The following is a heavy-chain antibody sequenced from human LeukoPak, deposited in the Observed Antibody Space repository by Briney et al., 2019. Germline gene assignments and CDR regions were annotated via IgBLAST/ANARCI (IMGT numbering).Heavy chain of an antibody. J-gene: IGHJ4*02. CDR2: IYFSATT. CDR3: ARASPEGYSSSSGFDY. CDR1: GASINNHY. Sequence: PSETLSLTCTVSGASINNHYWSWIRQPPGKGLEYVGYIYFSATTKYSPSLDGRVTISVDTSRNQFSLNLRSVTAADTAVYYCARASPEGYSSSSGFDYWGQGTLVTVSS. V-gene: IGHV4-4*09. D-gene: IGHD6-6*01.